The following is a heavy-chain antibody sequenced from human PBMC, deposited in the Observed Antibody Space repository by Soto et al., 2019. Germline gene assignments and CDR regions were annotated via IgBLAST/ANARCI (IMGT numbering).Heavy chain of an antibody. CDR2: IIPIFGTA. J-gene: IGHJ6*02. D-gene: IGHD5-12*01. CDR1: GGTFSSYA. V-gene: IGHV1-69*01. Sequence: VQLVQSGAEVKKPGSSVKVSCKASGGTFSSYAISWVRQAPGQGLEWMGGIIPIFGTANYAQKFQGRVTITADESTSTAYMELSSLRSEDTAVYYCARGHIVATINHYYYGMDVWGQGTTVTVSS. CDR3: ARGHIVATINHYYYGMDV.